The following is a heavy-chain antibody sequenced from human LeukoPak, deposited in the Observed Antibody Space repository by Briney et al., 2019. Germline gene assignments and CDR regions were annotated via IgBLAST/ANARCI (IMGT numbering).Heavy chain of an antibody. D-gene: IGHD2-2*01. Sequence: SETLSLTCTVSGGSSSSSRYYWGWIRQPPGKGLEWIGSIYYSGSTYYNPSLKSRVTISVDTSKNQFSLRLSSVTAADTAVYYCARHPYQLLWLSWFDPWGQGTLVTVSS. J-gene: IGHJ5*02. CDR2: IYYSGST. CDR1: GGSSSSSRYY. V-gene: IGHV4-39*01. CDR3: ARHPYQLLWLSWFDP.